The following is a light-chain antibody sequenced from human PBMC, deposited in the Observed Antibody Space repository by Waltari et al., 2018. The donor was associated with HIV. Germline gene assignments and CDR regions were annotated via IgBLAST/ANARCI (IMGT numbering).Light chain of an antibody. J-gene: IGKJ2*01. CDR2: DAS. CDR3: QQRSNRPPKYT. Sequence: EIVLTQSPATLSLSPGERATLSCRASQSVSSYLAWYQQKPGRAPRLLIYDASNRATGIPARFSGSGSGIDFTLTISSLEPEDFAVYYCQQRSNRPPKYTFGQGTKLEIK. CDR1: QSVSSY. V-gene: IGKV3-11*01.